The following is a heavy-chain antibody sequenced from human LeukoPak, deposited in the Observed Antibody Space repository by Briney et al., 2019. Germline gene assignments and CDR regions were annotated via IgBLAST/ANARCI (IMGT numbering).Heavy chain of an antibody. CDR3: ARTNSGTYNVADH. J-gene: IGHJ5*02. V-gene: IGHV4-34*01. CDR2: INHSGST. CDR1: GGSFSGYY. D-gene: IGHD1-26*01. Sequence: SETLSLTCAVYGGSFSGYYWSWIRQPPGKGLEWIGEINHSGSTNYNPSLKSRVAISVDTSKNQFSLKLSSVTAADTAVYYCARTNSGTYNVADHWGQGTLVTVSS.